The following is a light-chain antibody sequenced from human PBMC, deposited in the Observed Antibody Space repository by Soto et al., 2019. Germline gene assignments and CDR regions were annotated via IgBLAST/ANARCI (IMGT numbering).Light chain of an antibody. J-gene: IGKJ1*01. CDR1: QSVSNNY. CDR3: QQYGSSPKT. V-gene: IGKV3-20*01. Sequence: EIVLTQSPGTLSVSPGERATLSCRASQSVSNNYLAWYRQKPGQAPRLLIYGASNRATGLPDRFSGSGSGTDFTLTISRLEPEDFAVYYCQQYGSSPKTFGQGTKVDIK. CDR2: GAS.